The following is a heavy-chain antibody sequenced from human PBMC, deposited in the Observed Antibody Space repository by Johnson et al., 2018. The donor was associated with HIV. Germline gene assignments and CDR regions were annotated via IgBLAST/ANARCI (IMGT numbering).Heavy chain of an antibody. Sequence: QVLLVESGGGVVQPGRSLRLSCAASGFRFSNYALHWVRQTPGKGLEWVALISDDGSNIYYADSVKGQFTISRDNSKNTLHLQMNSLRVEDTAMYYCARGPIVEWLSGDCFDMWGQGTMVTVYS. J-gene: IGHJ3*02. D-gene: IGHD3-3*01. CDR2: ISDDGSNI. V-gene: IGHV3-30-3*01. CDR3: ARGPIVEWLSGDCFDM. CDR1: GFRFSNYA.